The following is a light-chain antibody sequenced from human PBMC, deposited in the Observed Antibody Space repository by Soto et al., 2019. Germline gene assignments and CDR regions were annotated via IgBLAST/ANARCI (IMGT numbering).Light chain of an antibody. J-gene: IGKJ4*01. Sequence: DIQMTQSPSSLSASVGDRVTITCRAGQSIGNSLNGYQQNSGQAKNLLISATSTLQSGVPSRFSGSGSGTEFTLTISSLQREDFATYYCQQLNKYPSTFGGGTKVDI. V-gene: IGKV1-39*01. CDR2: ATS. CDR3: QQLNKYPST. CDR1: QSIGNS.